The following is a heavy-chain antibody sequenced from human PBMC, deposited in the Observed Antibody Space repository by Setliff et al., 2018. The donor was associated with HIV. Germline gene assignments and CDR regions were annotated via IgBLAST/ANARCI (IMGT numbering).Heavy chain of an antibody. CDR2: FYETGYT. J-gene: IGHJ4*02. D-gene: IGHD6-19*01. CDR1: GGSISSYY. V-gene: IGHV4-59*01. CDR3: ARESSSGWYNYFDY. Sequence: SETLSLTCTVSGGSISSYYWAWIRQPPGKGLEWIGSFYETGYTYYNPSLKSRVIISLDTSKNHLSLKLTSVTPADTAVYYCARESSSGWYNYFDYWGQGTLVTVSS.